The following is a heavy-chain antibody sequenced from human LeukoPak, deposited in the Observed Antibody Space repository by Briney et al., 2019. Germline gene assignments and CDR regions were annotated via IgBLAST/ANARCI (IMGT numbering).Heavy chain of an antibody. D-gene: IGHD1-26*01. J-gene: IGHJ4*02. CDR2: ISSSSSYI. Sequence: GGSLRLSCAASGFTVSSYSMNWVRQAPGKGLEWVSSISSSSSYIYYADSVKGRFTISRDNAKNSLYLQMNSLRAEDTAVYYCARDLYGYSGSYDYWGQGTLVTVSS. CDR1: GFTVSSYS. CDR3: ARDLYGYSGSYDY. V-gene: IGHV3-21*01.